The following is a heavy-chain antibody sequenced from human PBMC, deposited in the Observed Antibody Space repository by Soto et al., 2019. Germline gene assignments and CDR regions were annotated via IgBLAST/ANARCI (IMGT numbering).Heavy chain of an antibody. V-gene: IGHV1-69*01. D-gene: IGHD3-9*01. CDR1: GGTFSSYA. CDR3: AWTYYDILTGYYSPGLFDY. CDR2: IIPIFGTA. J-gene: IGHJ4*02. Sequence: QVQLVQSGAEVKKPGSSVKVSCKASGGTFSSYAISWVRQAPGQGLEWMGGIIPIFGTANYAQKFQGRVTITADESTSTAYMELSSLRSEDTAMYYCAWTYYDILTGYYSPGLFDYWGQGTLVTVSS.